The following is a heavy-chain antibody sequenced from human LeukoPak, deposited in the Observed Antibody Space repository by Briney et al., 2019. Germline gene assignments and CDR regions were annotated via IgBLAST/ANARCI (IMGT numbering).Heavy chain of an antibody. CDR2: IYYSGST. CDR1: GGSISSHY. J-gene: IGHJ4*02. V-gene: IGHV4-59*11. CDR3: ARSGVGATARRFDY. D-gene: IGHD1-26*01. Sequence: SETLSLTCTVSGGSISSHYWSWIRQPPGKGLEWIGYIYYSGSTNYNPSLKSRVTISVDTSKNQFSLKLSSVTAADTAVYYCARSGVGATARRFDYWGQGTLVTVSS.